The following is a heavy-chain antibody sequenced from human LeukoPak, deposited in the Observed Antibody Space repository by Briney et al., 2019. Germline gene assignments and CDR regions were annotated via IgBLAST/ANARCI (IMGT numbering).Heavy chain of an antibody. CDR2: ISYDGSNK. D-gene: IGHD6-13*01. CDR3: ARDPTIAAGTYYFDY. CDR1: GFTFSSYA. V-gene: IGHV3-30*01. Sequence: GSLRLSCAASGFTFSSYAMHWVRQAPGKGLEWVAVISYDGSNKYYADSVKGRFTISRDNSKNTLYLQMNSLRAEDTAVYYCARDPTIAAGTYYFDYWGQGTLVTVSP. J-gene: IGHJ4*02.